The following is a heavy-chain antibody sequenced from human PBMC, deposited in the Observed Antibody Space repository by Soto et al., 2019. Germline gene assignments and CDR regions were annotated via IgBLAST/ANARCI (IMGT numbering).Heavy chain of an antibody. J-gene: IGHJ6*03. CDR2: FDPEDGET. Sequence: ASVKVSCEVSGYTLTELSMHWVRQAPGKGLEWMGGFDPEDGETIYAQKFQGRVTMTEDTSTDTAYMELSSLRSEDTAVYYCATAPMKTKLASPVTAYYYYYMDVWGKGTTVTVSS. CDR1: GYTLTELS. D-gene: IGHD2-21*02. CDR3: ATAPMKTKLASPVTAYYYYYMDV. V-gene: IGHV1-24*01.